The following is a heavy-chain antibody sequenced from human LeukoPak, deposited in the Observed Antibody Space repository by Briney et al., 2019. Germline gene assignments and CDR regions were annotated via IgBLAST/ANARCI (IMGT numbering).Heavy chain of an antibody. CDR3: ARTRDNYYYMDV. CDR2: IKQDGSEK. CDR1: GFTFSSYR. J-gene: IGHJ6*03. D-gene: IGHD2-2*01. Sequence: GGSLRLSCAASGFTFSSYRMSWVRQAPGKGLEWVANIKQDGSEKYYVDSVKGRFTISRDNAKNSLYLQMNSLRAEDTAVYYYARTRDNYYYMDVWGKGTTVTVSS. V-gene: IGHV3-7*01.